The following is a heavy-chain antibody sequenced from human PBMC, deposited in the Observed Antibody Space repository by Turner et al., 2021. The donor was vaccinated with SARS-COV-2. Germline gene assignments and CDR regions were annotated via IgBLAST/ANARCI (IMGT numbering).Heavy chain of an antibody. D-gene: IGHD2-2*01. V-gene: IGHV3-30-3*01. Sequence: QVQLVESGGGVVQPGRSLRLSCPAAGFTFSNYAMHWVRQAPGKGLEWGVFISYDGSYKYYADSVKGRFTISRDNSKNTLYLQMNSLRAEDTAVYYCARDREDCSSSSCYEAYWGQGTLVTVSS. CDR2: ISYDGSYK. CDR1: GFTFSNYA. J-gene: IGHJ4*02. CDR3: ARDREDCSSSSCYEAY.